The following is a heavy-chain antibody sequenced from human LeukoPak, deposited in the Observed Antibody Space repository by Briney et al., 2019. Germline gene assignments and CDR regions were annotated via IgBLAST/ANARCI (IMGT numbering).Heavy chain of an antibody. V-gene: IGHV3-7*01. Sequence: GRSLRLSCAASGFRFDTYWMSWVRQAPGKGLEWVANIKQDESEKNYVSSVKGRFTISRDNAKNSLYLQMNSLRAEDTAVYYCARARTRSWIQLWTLDYWGQGTLVTVSS. CDR3: ARARTRSWIQLWTLDY. CDR2: IKQDESEK. J-gene: IGHJ4*02. CDR1: GFRFDTYW. D-gene: IGHD5-18*01.